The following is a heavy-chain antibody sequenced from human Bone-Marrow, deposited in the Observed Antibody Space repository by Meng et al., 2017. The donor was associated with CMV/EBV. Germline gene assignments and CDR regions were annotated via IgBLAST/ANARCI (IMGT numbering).Heavy chain of an antibody. J-gene: IGHJ6*02. D-gene: IGHD2-2*01. CDR1: GFTVSSNY. CDR3: AREGRYCSSTSCRTRYGMDV. CDR2: IYSGGST. Sequence: GGSLRLSCAASGFTVSSNYMSWVRQAPGKGLEWVSVIYSGGSTYYADSVKGRFTISRDNSKNTLYLQMNSLRAEDTAVYFCAREGRYCSSTSCRTRYGMDVWGQGTTVTVSS. V-gene: IGHV3-53*05.